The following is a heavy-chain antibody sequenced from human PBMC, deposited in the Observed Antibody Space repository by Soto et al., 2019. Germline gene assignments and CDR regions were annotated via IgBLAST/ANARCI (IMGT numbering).Heavy chain of an antibody. CDR2: INPDSGGT. Sequence: GASVKVSCKASGYTFTVYYMHWVRQAPGQGLEWMGWINPDSGGTNYAQKFRGRVTMTRDTSISTAYMELSRLRSDDTAVYYCASGHVVVVAATPTFDYWGQGTLVTASS. CDR3: ASGHVVVVAATPTFDY. V-gene: IGHV1-2*02. D-gene: IGHD2-15*01. J-gene: IGHJ4*02. CDR1: GYTFTVYY.